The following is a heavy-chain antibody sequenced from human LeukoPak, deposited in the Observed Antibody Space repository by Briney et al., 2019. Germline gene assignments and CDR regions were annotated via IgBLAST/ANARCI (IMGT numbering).Heavy chain of an antibody. D-gene: IGHD2-15*01. CDR2: INPNSGGT. J-gene: IGHJ4*02. V-gene: IGHV1-2*02. CDR3: ARPLYCSGGSCYLPPFDY. Sequence: ASVKVSCKASGYTFTGYYMHWVRQAPGQGLEWMGWINPNSGGTNYAQKFQGRVTMTRGTSISTAYMELSRLRSDDTAVYYCARPLYCSGGSCYLPPFDYWGQGTLVTVSS. CDR1: GYTFTGYY.